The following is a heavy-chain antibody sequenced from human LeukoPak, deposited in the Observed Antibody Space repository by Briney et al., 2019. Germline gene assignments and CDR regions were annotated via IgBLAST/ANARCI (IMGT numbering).Heavy chain of an antibody. D-gene: IGHD1-7*01. CDR1: GFTFSSYS. CDR2: ISSSSSYI. J-gene: IGHJ4*02. Sequence: GGSLRLSCAASGFTFSSYSMNWVRQAPGKGLEWVSSISSSSSYIYYADSVKGRFTFSRDNAKNSLYLQMNSLRAEDTAVYYCASRITGTTPNSGYWGQGTLVTVSS. CDR3: ASRITGTTPNSGY. V-gene: IGHV3-21*01.